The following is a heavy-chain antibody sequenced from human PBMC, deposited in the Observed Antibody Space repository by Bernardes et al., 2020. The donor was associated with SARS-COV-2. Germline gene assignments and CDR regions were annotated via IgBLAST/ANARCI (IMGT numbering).Heavy chain of an antibody. J-gene: IGHJ6*02. D-gene: IGHD6-13*01. V-gene: IGHV3-21*01. CDR2: ISSSSSYI. CDR3: ASIAAAGTLYYYYGMDV. CDR1: GLSFSDHY. Sequence: GGSLRLSCVASGLSFSDHYLDWVRQAPGKGLEWVSSISSSSSYIYYADSVKGRFTISRDNAKNSLYLQMNSLRAEDTAVYYCASIAAAGTLYYYYGMDVWGQGTTVTVSS.